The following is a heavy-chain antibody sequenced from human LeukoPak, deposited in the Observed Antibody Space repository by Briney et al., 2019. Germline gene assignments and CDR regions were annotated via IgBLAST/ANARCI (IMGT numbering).Heavy chain of an antibody. Sequence: PGGSLRLSCVGSGFAFHNYAMHWVRRPPGKGLEWVSAINWNSGTKAYADSVKGRFTISRDRARNSLYLQMDSLRPEDTALYYCAKDTGGNGAYFYAMDVWGQGTSVTVSS. CDR1: GFAFHNYA. D-gene: IGHD4-23*01. CDR3: AKDTGGNGAYFYAMDV. V-gene: IGHV3-9*01. CDR2: INWNSGTK. J-gene: IGHJ6*02.